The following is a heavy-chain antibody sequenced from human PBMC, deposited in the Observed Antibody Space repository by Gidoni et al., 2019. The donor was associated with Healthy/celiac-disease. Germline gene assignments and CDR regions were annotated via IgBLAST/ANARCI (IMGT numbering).Heavy chain of an antibody. CDR2: FSSSSSNI. CDR3: ERDTAAAGGDDAFDI. Sequence: EVQLVESGGGLVKPGGSLRLSCAASGFTFSSYSMNWVRQAPGKGLEWVSSFSSSSSNIYYADSVKGRFTISRDNAKNALYLQMNSLRAEDTAVYYCERDTAAAGGDDAFDIWGQGTMVTVSS. CDR1: GFTFSSYS. V-gene: IGHV3-21*01. D-gene: IGHD6-13*01. J-gene: IGHJ3*02.